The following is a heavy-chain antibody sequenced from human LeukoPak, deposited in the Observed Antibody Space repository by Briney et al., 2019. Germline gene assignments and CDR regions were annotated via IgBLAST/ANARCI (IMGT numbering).Heavy chain of an antibody. J-gene: IGHJ5*02. CDR1: GFTFSSYW. D-gene: IGHD3-22*01. Sequence: PGGSLSLSCAASGFTFSSYWMSWVRQAPGKGLKWVANIKEDGSEKYYVDSVKGRFTISRDNAMNSLYLQMNSLRAEDMAVYYCARGIYYYDSWGPNWFDPWGQGALVTVSS. V-gene: IGHV3-7*04. CDR2: IKEDGSEK. CDR3: ARGIYYYDSWGPNWFDP.